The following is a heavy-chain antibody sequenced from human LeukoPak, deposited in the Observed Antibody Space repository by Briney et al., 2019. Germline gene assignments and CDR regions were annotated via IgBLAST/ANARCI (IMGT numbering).Heavy chain of an antibody. CDR1: GGSISLSYYY. CDR3: ARGGYDSSGYYWVDS. Sequence: SETLSLTCSVSGGSISLSYYYWGWIRQPPGKALEWIGSVYYSGTTSYNPSLKSRVTISVDMSKNHFSLRLSSVTAADTAVYYCARGGYDSSGYYWVDSWGQGTLVTVSS. J-gene: IGHJ5*01. V-gene: IGHV4-39*02. CDR2: VYYSGTT. D-gene: IGHD3-22*01.